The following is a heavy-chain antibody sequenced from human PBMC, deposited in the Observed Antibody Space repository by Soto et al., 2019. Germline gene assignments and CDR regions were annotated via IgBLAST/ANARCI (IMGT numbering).Heavy chain of an antibody. CDR3: ARVSGSYVRSMIDY. J-gene: IGHJ4*02. D-gene: IGHD1-26*01. CDR2: INRNGGST. Sequence: EVQLVESGGGVVRPGGSLRLSCTASGFTFDDYGMTWVRQAPGKGLEWVSGINRNGGSTAYADSVKGRFTISRDNGKKSLFLQMNRLRAEDTALYYCARVSGSYVRSMIDYWGQATLVTVSS. CDR1: GFTFDDYG. V-gene: IGHV3-20*04.